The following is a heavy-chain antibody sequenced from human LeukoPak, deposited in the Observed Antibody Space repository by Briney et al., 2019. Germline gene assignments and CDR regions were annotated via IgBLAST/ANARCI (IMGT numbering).Heavy chain of an antibody. J-gene: IGHJ6*03. CDR2: ISGAGGSI. V-gene: IGHV3-23*01. D-gene: IGHD3-16*01. Sequence: GGSLRLSCAASGFSFSDYAMTWVRQPPGKGLEWVSGISGAGGSINYGDSVKGRFTISRDNSKNTLFLQLSGLRAEDTAVYYCARCRWGTHAVYYMDVWGKGTTVTVSS. CDR1: GFSFSDYA. CDR3: ARCRWGTHAVYYMDV.